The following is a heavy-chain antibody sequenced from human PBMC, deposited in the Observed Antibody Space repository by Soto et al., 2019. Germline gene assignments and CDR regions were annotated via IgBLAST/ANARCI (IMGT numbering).Heavy chain of an antibody. V-gene: IGHV3-74*01. CDR3: ARGYSSVWYNGFDP. CDR1: GFTFSSYW. Sequence: EVQLVESGGGLVQPGGSLRLSCAASGFTFSSYWMHWVRQTPEKGLVWVSHINTDGSTTTYADSVKGRFTISRDNXXNTLFLQMNSLRAEDTAVYYCARGYSSVWYNGFDPWGQGTLVTVSS. J-gene: IGHJ5*02. D-gene: IGHD6-13*01. CDR2: INTDGSTT.